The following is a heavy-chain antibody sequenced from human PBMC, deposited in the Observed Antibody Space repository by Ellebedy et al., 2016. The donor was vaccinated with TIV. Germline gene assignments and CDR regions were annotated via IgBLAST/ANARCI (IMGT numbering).Heavy chain of an antibody. CDR3: AKQEAARQVDYFDY. CDR2: VSDSGGST. V-gene: IGHV3-23*01. CDR1: GFTFSSYA. Sequence: PGGSLRLSCAGSGFTFSSYAMSWVRQAPGKGLEWVSGVSDSGGSTYSADSVKGRFTISRDNSKNTLYLQMNSLRAEDTAVYYCAKQEAARQVDYFDYWGQGTLVTVSS. D-gene: IGHD6-6*01. J-gene: IGHJ4*02.